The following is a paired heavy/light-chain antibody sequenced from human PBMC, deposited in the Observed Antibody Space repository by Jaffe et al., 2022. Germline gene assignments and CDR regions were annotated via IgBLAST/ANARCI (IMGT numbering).Heavy chain of an antibody. CDR1: GFTFSSYS. CDR2: ISSSSSTI. Sequence: EVQLVESGGGLVQPGGSLRLSCAASGFTFSSYSMNWVRQAPGKGLEWVSYISSSSSTIYYADSVKGRFTISRDNAKNSLYLQMNSLRAEDTAVYYCARDRRLYYYGSGPSGPYYFDYWGQGTLVTVSS. CDR3: ARDRRLYYYGSGPSGPYYFDY. V-gene: IGHV3-48*01. J-gene: IGHJ4*02. D-gene: IGHD3-10*01.
Light chain of an antibody. J-gene: IGKJ5*01. CDR2: DAS. Sequence: AIQLTQSPSSLSASVGDRVTITCRASQGISSALAWYQQKPGKAPKLLIYDASSLESGVPSRFSGSGSGTDFTLTISSLQPEDFATYYCQQFNNYPPITFGQGTRLEIK. CDR1: QGISSA. CDR3: QQFNNYPPIT. V-gene: IGKV1D-13*01.